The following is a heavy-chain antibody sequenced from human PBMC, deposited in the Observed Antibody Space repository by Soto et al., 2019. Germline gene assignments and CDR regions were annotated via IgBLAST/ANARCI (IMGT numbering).Heavy chain of an antibody. CDR1: GFIFSTYI. J-gene: IGHJ4*02. CDR2: ITGSGGAT. Sequence: GGSLRLSCAASGFIFSTYIMSWVRQAPGKGLEWVSSITGSGGATYHADSVRGRFTISRDNSNNRLYLQMNSLRAEDTAIYYCVKDLWGYCTGGVCPDYWGQGXLVTVHS. CDR3: VKDLWGYCTGGVCPDY. D-gene: IGHD2-8*02. V-gene: IGHV3-23*01.